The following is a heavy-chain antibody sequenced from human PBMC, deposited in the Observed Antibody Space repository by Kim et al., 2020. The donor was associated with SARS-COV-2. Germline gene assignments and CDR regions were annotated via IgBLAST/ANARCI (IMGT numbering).Heavy chain of an antibody. V-gene: IGHV3-49*02. CDR2: R. J-gene: IGHJ4*02. D-gene: IGHD1-26*01. CDR3: TREWVGAFDY. Sequence: REYAASVKGRVTISRDDSKSSAYLQMNSLKTEDTAVYYCTREWVGAFDYWGQGTLVTVSS.